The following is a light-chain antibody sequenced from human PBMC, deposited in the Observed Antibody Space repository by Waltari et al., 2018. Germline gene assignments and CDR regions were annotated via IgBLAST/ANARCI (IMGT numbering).Light chain of an antibody. Sequence: EIVMTQSPATLSVSAGERATLSCRASQSVTSNLAWYQQKLGQAPRLLIYDASTRATGVPARFSGSGSRTEFTLTISSLQSEDFALYYCQQYKNWPWTFGQGTKVEIK. CDR2: DAS. CDR1: QSVTSN. V-gene: IGKV3-15*01. J-gene: IGKJ1*01. CDR3: QQYKNWPWT.